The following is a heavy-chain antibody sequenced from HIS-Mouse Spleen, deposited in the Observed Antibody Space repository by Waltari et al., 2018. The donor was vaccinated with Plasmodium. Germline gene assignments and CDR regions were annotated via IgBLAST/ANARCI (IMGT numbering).Heavy chain of an antibody. Sequence: QVQLQQWGAGLLKPSATLSLTCAVYGGSFSGYYWSWIRQPPGKGLEWIGEINHSGSTNYNPSLKSRVTISVDTSKNQFSLKLSSVTAADTAVYYCARGRTTRAGAYAFDIWGQGTMVTVSS. CDR3: ARGRTTRAGAYAFDI. J-gene: IGHJ3*02. CDR2: INHSGST. V-gene: IGHV4-34*01. CDR1: GGSFSGYY. D-gene: IGHD1-1*01.